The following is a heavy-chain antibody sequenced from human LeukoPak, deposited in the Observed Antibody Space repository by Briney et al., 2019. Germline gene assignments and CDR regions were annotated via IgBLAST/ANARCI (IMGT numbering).Heavy chain of an antibody. Sequence: GGSLRLSCAASGFTFSTYAMNWVRQAPGKGLEWVSVISGSGSNTYYADSVKGRFTISRDNSKNTLYLQMNSLRAEDTAVYYCARDKQVGATYFDYWGQGTLVTVSS. D-gene: IGHD1-26*01. CDR2: ISGSGSNT. J-gene: IGHJ4*02. CDR3: ARDKQVGATYFDY. V-gene: IGHV3-23*01. CDR1: GFTFSTYA.